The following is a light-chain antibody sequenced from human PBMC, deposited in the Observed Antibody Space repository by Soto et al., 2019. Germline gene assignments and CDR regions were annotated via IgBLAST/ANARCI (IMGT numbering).Light chain of an antibody. CDR2: AAS. CDR3: QRSYSTLFT. CDR1: QSISSY. J-gene: IGKJ3*01. Sequence: DIQMTQSPSSLSASVGDRVTITCRASQSISSYLNWYQQKPRKAPKLLLYAASSLQSGVPSRFSGSEAGTDFTLAISSLQPEDFATYCCQRSYSTLFTFGPGTKVDI. V-gene: IGKV1-39*01.